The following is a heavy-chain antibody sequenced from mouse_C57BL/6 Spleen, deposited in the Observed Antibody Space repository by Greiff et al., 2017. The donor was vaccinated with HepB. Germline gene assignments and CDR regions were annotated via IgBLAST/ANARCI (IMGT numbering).Heavy chain of an antibody. D-gene: IGHD2-4*01. CDR1: GYAFSSSW. J-gene: IGHJ4*01. CDR2: IYPGDGDT. V-gene: IGHV1-82*01. Sequence: QVQLQQSGPELVKPGASVKISCKASGYAFSSSWMNWVKQSPGKGLEWIGRIYPGDGDTNYNGKFKGKATLTADKSSSTAYMQLSSLTSEDSAVYFCARGGLYYDYDDYAMDYWGQGTSVTVSS. CDR3: ARGGLYYDYDDYAMDY.